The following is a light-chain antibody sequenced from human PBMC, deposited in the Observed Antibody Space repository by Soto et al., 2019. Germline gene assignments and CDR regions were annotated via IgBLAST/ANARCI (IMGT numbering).Light chain of an antibody. V-gene: IGKV3-20*01. Sequence: EIVLTQSPGTLSLSPGESATLSCRASQSVGSSYLAWYRQKPGQAPRLLIYGASSRATGIPDRFSGGGSGTDFTLNISSLEPEDFAVDYCQQYGSSPSTFGQGLKVEIK. J-gene: IGKJ1*01. CDR3: QQYGSSPST. CDR1: QSVGSSY. CDR2: GAS.